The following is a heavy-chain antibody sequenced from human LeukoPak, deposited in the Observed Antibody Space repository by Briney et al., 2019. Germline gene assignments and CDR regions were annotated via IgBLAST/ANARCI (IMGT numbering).Heavy chain of an antibody. CDR2: INHSGST. J-gene: IGHJ4*02. D-gene: IGHD1-1*01. CDR1: GGSFSGYY. Sequence: PSETLSLTCAVYGGSFSGYYWSWIRQPPGKGLEWIGEINHSGSTNYNPSLKSRVTISVDTSKNQFSLKLSSVTAADTAVYYCARSGMGANWGQGTLVTVSS. V-gene: IGHV4-34*01. CDR3: ARSGMGAN.